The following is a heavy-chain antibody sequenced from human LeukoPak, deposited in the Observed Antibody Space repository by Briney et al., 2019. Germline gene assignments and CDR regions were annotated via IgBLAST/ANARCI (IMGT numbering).Heavy chain of an antibody. J-gene: IGHJ5*02. CDR2: FYSAGNT. CDR1: GFTFSTNH. CDR3: VRDLT. V-gene: IGHV3-53*01. Sequence: GGSLRLSCVASGFTFSTNHMTWVPQSAGPGPKGVSGFYSAGNTCYADSVKGRITISRDTSKNPQYLQMNSLTAEHTDAQPCVRDLTWGQGTLVTVSS.